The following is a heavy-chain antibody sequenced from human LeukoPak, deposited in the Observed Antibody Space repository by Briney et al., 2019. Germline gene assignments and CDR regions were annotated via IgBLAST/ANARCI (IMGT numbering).Heavy chain of an antibody. CDR3: AKAGGPYRGEGYFDY. CDR1: GFTFSSYG. J-gene: IGHJ4*02. V-gene: IGHV3-30*18. D-gene: IGHD2-21*01. CDR2: ISYDGSNK. Sequence: GRSLRLSCAASGFTFSSYGMHWVRQAPGKGPEWVAVISYDGSNKYYADSVKGRFTISRDNSKNTLYLQMNSLRAEDTAVYYCAKAGGPYRGEGYFDYWGQGTLVTVSS.